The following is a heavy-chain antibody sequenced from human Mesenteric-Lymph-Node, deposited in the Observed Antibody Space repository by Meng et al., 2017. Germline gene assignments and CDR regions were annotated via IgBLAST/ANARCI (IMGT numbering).Heavy chain of an antibody. D-gene: IGHD6-13*01. Sequence: GESLKISCAASGFNFNTYAMTWVRQAPGKGLEWVSSISGSGIHTYYADSVKGRFTISRDNSKNTVYLQMNSLRAEDTAIYYCAKEEAAAGSPLLDYWGQGTLVTVSS. V-gene: IGHV3-23*01. J-gene: IGHJ4*02. CDR3: AKEEAAAGSPLLDY. CDR2: ISGSGIHT. CDR1: GFNFNTYA.